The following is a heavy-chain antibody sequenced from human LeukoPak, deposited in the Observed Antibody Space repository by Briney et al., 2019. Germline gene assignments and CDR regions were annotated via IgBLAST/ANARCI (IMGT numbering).Heavy chain of an antibody. D-gene: IGHD3-9*01. CDR1: SGSISSNNYY. CDR2: IYYTGST. J-gene: IGHJ6*03. CDR3: ARLVSYDVLTENFYKYYMDV. Sequence: PSETLSLTCTVSSGSISSNNYYWGWIRQPPGKRLEWIGSIYYTGSTFYNPSLKSRVTMSLDALKNQFTLKVTSVTATDTAVYYCARLVSYDVLTENFYKYYMDVWGKGTTVTVSS. V-gene: IGHV4-39*01.